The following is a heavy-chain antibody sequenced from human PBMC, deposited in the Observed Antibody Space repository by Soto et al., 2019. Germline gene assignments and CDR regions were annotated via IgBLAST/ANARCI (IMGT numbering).Heavy chain of an antibody. V-gene: IGHV3-21*01. CDR3: GRSGSGSQNWFDP. D-gene: IGHD1-26*01. CDR1: GFTFSTYS. Sequence: EVPLVESGGGLVKPGGSLRLSCAASGFTFSTYSMHWVRQAPGKGLEWVSSISRSSSYIYYADSVKGRFTISRDNAKNSLYLQMNSLRAEDTAVYYCGRSGSGSQNWFDPWGQGTLVTVSS. J-gene: IGHJ5*02. CDR2: ISRSSSYI.